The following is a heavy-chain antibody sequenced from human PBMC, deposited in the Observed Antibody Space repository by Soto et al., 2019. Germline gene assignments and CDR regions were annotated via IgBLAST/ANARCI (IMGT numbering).Heavy chain of an antibody. D-gene: IGHD2-2*01. V-gene: IGHV4-30-2*01. CDR2: IYHSGST. CDR3: ARVAAAKRYFDY. CDR1: VGSISSGGYS. J-gene: IGHJ4*02. Sequence: PSETLSLTCAVSVGSISSGGYSWSWILQPPGKGLEWIGYIYHSGSTYYNPSLKSRVTISVDRSKNQFSLKLSSVTAADTAVYYCARVAAAKRYFDYWGQGTLVTVSS.